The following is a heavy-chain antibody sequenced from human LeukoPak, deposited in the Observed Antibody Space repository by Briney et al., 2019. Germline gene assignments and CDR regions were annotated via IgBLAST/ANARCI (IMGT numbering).Heavy chain of an antibody. V-gene: IGHV3-11*05. D-gene: IGHD3-22*01. CDR1: GFTFSDYY. Sequence: GGSLRLSCAASGFTFSDYYMSWIRQAPGKGLEWVSYISSSSSYTNYADSVNGRFTISRDNAKNSLYLQMNSLRAEDTAVYYCARERLSTYYYDSSGSEDLDYWGQGTLVTVSS. CDR3: ARERLSTYYYDSSGSEDLDY. J-gene: IGHJ4*02. CDR2: ISSSSSYT.